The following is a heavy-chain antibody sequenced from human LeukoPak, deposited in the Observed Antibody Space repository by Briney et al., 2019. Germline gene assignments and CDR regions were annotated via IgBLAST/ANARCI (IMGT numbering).Heavy chain of an antibody. D-gene: IGHD5-12*01. CDR3: ARDRGDGYDYFWDY. J-gene: IGHJ4*02. CDR1: GGSMSGYY. V-gene: IGHV4-59*01. Sequence: SETLSLTCTVSGGSMSGYYWSWIRQTPAGGLEWIGYFYYTGLTRSNPSFKSRVTISVDTSKNQFSLKLSSVTAADTAVYYCARDRGDGYDYFWDYWGQGTLVTVSS. CDR2: FYYTGLT.